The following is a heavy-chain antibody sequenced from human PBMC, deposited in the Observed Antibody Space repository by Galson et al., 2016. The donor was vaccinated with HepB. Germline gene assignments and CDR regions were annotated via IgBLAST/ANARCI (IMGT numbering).Heavy chain of an antibody. D-gene: IGHD2-2*01. V-gene: IGHV4-39*01. CDR2: IYYSGST. Sequence: ETLSLTCTVSGGSISTSSYYWVWIRQPPGKGLEWIGSIYYSGSTSFNPSLQSRVSMSVATSKNQFSLGLSSVTAADTSVYYSALLFSYCSTTTCTLNFDYWGQGTLVTVSS. CDR3: ALLFSYCSTTTCTLNFDY. J-gene: IGHJ4*02. CDR1: GGSISTSSYY.